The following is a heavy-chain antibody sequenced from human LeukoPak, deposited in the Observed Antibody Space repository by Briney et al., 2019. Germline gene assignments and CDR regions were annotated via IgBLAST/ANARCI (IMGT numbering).Heavy chain of an antibody. D-gene: IGHD3-22*01. V-gene: IGHV3-30*18. Sequence: GRSLRLSCAASGFTFRSYGMHWVRQAPGKGLEWVAVISYDGSKEYYADSVKGRFAISRDNSKSTLYLQMNSLRAEDTAVYYCAKDLADYCDSSGYYPDYWGQGTLVTVSS. CDR2: ISYDGSKE. J-gene: IGHJ4*02. CDR1: GFTFRSYG. CDR3: AKDLADYCDSSGYYPDY.